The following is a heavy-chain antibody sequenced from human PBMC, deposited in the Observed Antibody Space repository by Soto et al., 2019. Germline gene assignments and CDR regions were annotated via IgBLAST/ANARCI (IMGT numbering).Heavy chain of an antibody. CDR3: ARDGIAAAVPDDY. CDR1: GFTFSSYS. J-gene: IGHJ4*02. CDR2: ISSSSSYI. D-gene: IGHD6-13*01. Sequence: EVQLVESGGRLVKPGGSLRLSCAASGFTFSSYSMNWVRQDPGKGLEWVSSISSSSSYIYYADSVKGRFTISRDNPKNSQYLHMNSLRAENTAVYYCARDGIAAAVPDDYWGQGTLVIVAS. V-gene: IGHV3-21*01.